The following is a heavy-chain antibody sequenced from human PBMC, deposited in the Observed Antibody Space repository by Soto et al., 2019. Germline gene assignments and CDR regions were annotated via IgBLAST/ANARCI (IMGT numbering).Heavy chain of an antibody. CDR2: IVPILGMA. CDR3: AREAVDTAMIGYFDS. Sequence: QVQLMQSGAEVKKPGSSVMVSCKASGGTFSSYPISWVPQAPGQGLEWMGRIVPILGMANYAQKFQGRVTITADKSTGTAYMELGSLTSEDTALYYCAREAVDTAMIGYFDSWGPGTLVTVSS. CDR1: GGTFSSYP. J-gene: IGHJ4*02. D-gene: IGHD5-18*01. V-gene: IGHV1-69*04.